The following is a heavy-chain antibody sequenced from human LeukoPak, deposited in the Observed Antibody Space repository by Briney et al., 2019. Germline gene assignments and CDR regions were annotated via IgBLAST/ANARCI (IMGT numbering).Heavy chain of an antibody. CDR2: ISSSSSYI. CDR1: GFTFSSYS. Sequence: GGSLRLSCAASGFTFSSYSMNWVRQAPGKGLEWVSSISSSSSYIYYADSVKGRFTISRDNAKNSLYLQMNSLRAEDTAVYYCARSRGSSGWYRWFDHWGQGTLVTVSS. CDR3: ARSRGSSGWYRWFDH. D-gene: IGHD6-19*01. V-gene: IGHV3-21*01. J-gene: IGHJ5*02.